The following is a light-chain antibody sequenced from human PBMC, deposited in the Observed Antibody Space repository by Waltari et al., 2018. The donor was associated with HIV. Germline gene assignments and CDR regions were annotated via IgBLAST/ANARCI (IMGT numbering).Light chain of an antibody. CDR1: SGHSRYD. V-gene: IGLV4-69*01. CDR3: QTWENGPKV. J-gene: IGLJ3*02. CDR2: VNSDGSN. Sequence: HLVLTHSPSPSHSLGASVTLTRTLSSGHSRYDIAWRRFQPEKCPRYLMKVNSDGSNSKGDGIPHRFSGSSSGAARYPTISSLQSEDEDDYYCQTWENGPKVFGGGTKLAVL.